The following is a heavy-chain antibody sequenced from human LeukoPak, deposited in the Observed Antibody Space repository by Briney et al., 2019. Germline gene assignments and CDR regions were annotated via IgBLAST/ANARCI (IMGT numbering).Heavy chain of an antibody. CDR1: GFTFSSYG. D-gene: IGHD2/OR15-2a*01. CDR2: IWYDGSNK. J-gene: IGHJ6*02. Sequence: PGGSLRLSCAASGFTFSSYGMHWVRQAPGKGLEWVAVIWYDGSNKYYADSVKGRFTISRDNSKNTLYLQMNSLRAEDTAVYYCARDPLLWNRVYNYYYGRTSGAKGPRSPSP. V-gene: IGHV3-33*01. CDR3: ARDPLLWNRVYNYYYGRTS.